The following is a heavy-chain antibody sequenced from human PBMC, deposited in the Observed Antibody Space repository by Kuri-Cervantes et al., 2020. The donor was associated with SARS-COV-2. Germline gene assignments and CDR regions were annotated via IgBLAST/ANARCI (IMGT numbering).Heavy chain of an antibody. V-gene: IGHV1-18*04. D-gene: IGHD7-27*01. J-gene: IGHJ4*02. Sequence: ASVKVSCKASGYTFTSYYMHWVRQAPGQGLEWMGWISAYNGNTNYAQKLQGRVTMTTDTSTSTAYMELRSLRSDDTAVYYCARVQIWGPSSPFDYWGQGTLVTVSS. CDR2: ISAYNGNT. CDR1: GYTFTSYY. CDR3: ARVQIWGPSSPFDY.